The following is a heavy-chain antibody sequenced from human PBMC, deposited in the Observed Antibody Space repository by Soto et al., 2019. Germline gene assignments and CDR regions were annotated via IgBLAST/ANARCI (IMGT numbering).Heavy chain of an antibody. J-gene: IGHJ4*02. D-gene: IGHD5-12*01. CDR2: INPSGGST. Sequence: ASVTVSCKASGYTFTSYYMHWVRQAPGQGLEWMGIINPSGGSTSYAQKFQGRATMTRDTSTSTVYMELSSLRSEDTAVYYCARDWPRDGYKYFDYGGQGTLVTVSS. CDR3: ARDWPRDGYKYFDY. V-gene: IGHV1-46*01. CDR1: GYTFTSYY.